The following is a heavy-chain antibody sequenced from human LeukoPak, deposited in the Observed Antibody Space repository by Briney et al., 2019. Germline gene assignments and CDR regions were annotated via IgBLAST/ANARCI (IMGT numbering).Heavy chain of an antibody. CDR1: GDSISSYY. V-gene: IGHV4-59*08. D-gene: IGHD3-22*01. J-gene: IGHJ4*02. Sequence: PSETLSLTCTVCGDSISSYYCSWIRQPPGKGLEWIGYIYYSRSTNYNPSLKSRVTISVDTSKKQLSLKLSSVTAADTAVYYCARQYDSRGYHLSPVDFWGRGILVTVSS. CDR2: IYYSRST. CDR3: ARQYDSRGYHLSPVDF.